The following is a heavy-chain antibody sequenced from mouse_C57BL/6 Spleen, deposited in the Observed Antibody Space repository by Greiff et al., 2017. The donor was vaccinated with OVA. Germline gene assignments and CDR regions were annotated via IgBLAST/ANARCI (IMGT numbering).Heavy chain of an antibody. J-gene: IGHJ2*01. CDR1: GYAFSSSW. D-gene: IGHD2-4*01. Sequence: QVQLKQSGPELVKPGASVKISCKASGYAFSSSWMTWVKQRPGKGLEWIGRIYPGDGDTNYTGKFKGKATLTADKSSSTAYMQLSSLTSEDSAVYFCARALYYDYDEGVFDYWGQGTTLTVSS. CDR2: IYPGDGDT. V-gene: IGHV1-82*01. CDR3: ARALYYDYDEGVFDY.